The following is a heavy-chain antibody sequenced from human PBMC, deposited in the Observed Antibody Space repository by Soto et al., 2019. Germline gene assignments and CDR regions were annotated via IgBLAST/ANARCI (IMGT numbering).Heavy chain of an antibody. CDR1: GYTFTSYG. Sequence: GASVKVSCKASGYTFTSYGISWVRQAPGQGLEWMGWISAYTANTTYAQKLQGRVTMTTDTSTSTAYMELRSPRPDDTAVYYCASDRYDSSGSGFDPWGQGTLVTVSS. D-gene: IGHD3-22*01. V-gene: IGHV1-18*01. CDR3: ASDRYDSSGSGFDP. J-gene: IGHJ5*01. CDR2: ISAYTANT.